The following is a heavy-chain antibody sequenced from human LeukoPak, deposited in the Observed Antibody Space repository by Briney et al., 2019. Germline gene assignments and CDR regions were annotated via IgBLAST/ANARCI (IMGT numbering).Heavy chain of an antibody. Sequence: ASVKVSFNASGYTLTSYDINWVRHAPGQFLEWMGWMNPNSGKTGYAQKFQGRVTMNRNTSISTAYMELSSLRSEDTAVYYCARGRVNYGSWGQGTLVTISS. CDR1: GYTLTSYD. CDR3: ARGRVNYGS. J-gene: IGHJ4*02. CDR2: MNPNSGKT. D-gene: IGHD4-11*01. V-gene: IGHV1-8*02.